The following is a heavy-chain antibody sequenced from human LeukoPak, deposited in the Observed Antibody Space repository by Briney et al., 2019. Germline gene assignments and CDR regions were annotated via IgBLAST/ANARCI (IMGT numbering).Heavy chain of an antibody. Sequence: GGSLRLSCAASGFTFSSYAMGWVRQAPGKGLEWVSAISGSGGSTYYADSVKGRFTISRDNSKNTLYLQMNSLRAEDTAVYYCARDRDYCSSTSCYSYFDYWGQGTLVTVSS. CDR2: ISGSGGST. CDR1: GFTFSSYA. D-gene: IGHD2-2*02. V-gene: IGHV3-23*01. CDR3: ARDRDYCSSTSCYSYFDY. J-gene: IGHJ4*02.